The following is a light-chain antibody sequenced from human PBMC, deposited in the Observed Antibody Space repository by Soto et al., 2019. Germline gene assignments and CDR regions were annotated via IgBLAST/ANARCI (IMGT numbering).Light chain of an antibody. J-gene: IGKJ1*01. CDR1: QSVSSNF. Sequence: EIVLTQSPGTLSLSPGDRATLSCRASQSVSSNFLAWYQQKPGQAPSLLIYGASIRATGIPDRFSGSGSMTDFTPTIRRLEAEDFAMYFCQQYGSSPRTFGQGTKVEIK. CDR3: QQYGSSPRT. V-gene: IGKV3-20*01. CDR2: GAS.